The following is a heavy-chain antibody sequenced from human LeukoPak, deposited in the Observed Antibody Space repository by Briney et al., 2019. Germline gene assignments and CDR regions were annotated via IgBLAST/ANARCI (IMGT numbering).Heavy chain of an antibody. D-gene: IGHD4-23*01. Sequence: SETLSLTCTVSGGSISPYYWSWFRQPPGKGLEWIGYIYYTGSSTYNPSLKSRVTISVDTSKNQFSLRLTSVTAEDTAVYYCAGYYGGNWGAWFDPWGQGTLVTVSS. CDR1: GGSISPYY. CDR2: IYYTGSS. J-gene: IGHJ5*02. CDR3: AGYYGGNWGAWFDP. V-gene: IGHV4-59*08.